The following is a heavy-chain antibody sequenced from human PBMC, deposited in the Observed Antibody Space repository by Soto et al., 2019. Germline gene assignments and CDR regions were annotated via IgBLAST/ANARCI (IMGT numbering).Heavy chain of an antibody. Sequence: SETLSLTCALSVVSISSGGYSCTWIRQPPGKGLEWIGYVHHTGSTTYNPSLKTRVNISVDRPNNQFFLTLTSATAADSAVYYCARGLWHDVFNYWGLGILVTVS. CDR3: ARGLWHDVFNY. J-gene: IGHJ4*02. V-gene: IGHV4-30-2*01. D-gene: IGHD1-1*01. CDR2: VHHTGST. CDR1: VVSISSGGYS.